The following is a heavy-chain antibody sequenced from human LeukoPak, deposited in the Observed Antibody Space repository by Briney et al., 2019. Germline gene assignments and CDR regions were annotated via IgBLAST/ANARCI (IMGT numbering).Heavy chain of an antibody. V-gene: IGHV3-23*01. CDR1: GFTFSSYA. CDR2: ISGSGGST. Sequence: GGSLRLSCAASGFTFSSYAMSWVRQAPGKGLEWVSAISGSGGSTYYADSVKGRFTISRDNSKNTLYLQMNSLRAEDTAVYYCAKDVKFETPQLLWFGEVGGKGTTVTVSS. J-gene: IGHJ6*04. CDR3: AKDVKFETPQLLWFGEV. D-gene: IGHD3-10*01.